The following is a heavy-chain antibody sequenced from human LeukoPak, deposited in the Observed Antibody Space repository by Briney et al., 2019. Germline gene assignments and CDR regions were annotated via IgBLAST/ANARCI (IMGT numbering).Heavy chain of an antibody. V-gene: IGHV1-2*06. CDR3: ATTLRYYYDSSGYYLPDY. CDR2: INPSSGGT. D-gene: IGHD3-22*01. J-gene: IGHJ4*02. Sequence: ASVKVSCKASGYTFTGYYMHWVRQAPGQGLEWMGRINPSSGGTNYAQKFQGRVTMTRDTSISSAYMELSRLRSDDTAVYYCATTLRYYYDSSGYYLPDYWGQGTLVTVSS. CDR1: GYTFTGYY.